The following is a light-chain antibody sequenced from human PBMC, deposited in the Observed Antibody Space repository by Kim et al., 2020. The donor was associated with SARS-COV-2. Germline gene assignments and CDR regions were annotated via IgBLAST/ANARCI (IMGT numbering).Light chain of an antibody. V-gene: IGKV3-15*01. CDR3: QQYNNWPPSNT. CDR1: QSVSSN. Sequence: EIVMTQSPATLSVSPGERATLSCRASQSVSSNLAWYQQKPGQAPRLLISAASTRATGIPARFSGSGSGTEFTLTISSLQSEDFAVYYCQQYNNWPPSNTFGQGTRLEIK. CDR2: AAS. J-gene: IGKJ5*01.